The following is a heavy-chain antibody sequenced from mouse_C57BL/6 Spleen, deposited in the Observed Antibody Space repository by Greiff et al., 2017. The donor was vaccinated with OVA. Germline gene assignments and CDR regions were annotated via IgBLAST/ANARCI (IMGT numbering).Heavy chain of an antibody. CDR2: ISSGSSTI. CDR3: ARGGYSPYWYFDV. Sequence: EVQLVESGGGLVKPGGSLKLSCAASGFTFSDYGMHWVRQAPEKGLEWVAYISSGSSTIYYADTVKGRFTLSSDNAKNTLFLQMTSLRSEDTAMYYGARGGYSPYWYFDVWGTGTTVTVSS. D-gene: IGHD2-12*01. J-gene: IGHJ1*03. CDR1: GFTFSDYG. V-gene: IGHV5-17*01.